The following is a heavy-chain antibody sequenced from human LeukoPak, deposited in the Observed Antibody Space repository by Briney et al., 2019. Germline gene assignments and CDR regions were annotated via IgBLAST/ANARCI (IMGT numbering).Heavy chain of an antibody. V-gene: IGHV3-66*01. CDR2: IYSGGST. CDR1: GFTFSNAW. D-gene: IGHD1-26*01. Sequence: GGSLRLSCAASGFTFSNAWMSWVRQAPGKGLEWVSLIYSGGSTYYADSVKGRFTISRDNSKNTLYLQMNSLRAEDTAVYYCARDKVVGATHFDYWGQGTLVTVSS. CDR3: ARDKVVGATHFDY. J-gene: IGHJ4*02.